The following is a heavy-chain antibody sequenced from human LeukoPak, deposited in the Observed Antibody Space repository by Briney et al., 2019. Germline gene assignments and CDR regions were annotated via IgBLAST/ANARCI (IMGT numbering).Heavy chain of an antibody. D-gene: IGHD3-10*01. CDR1: GFTFSSYA. J-gene: IGHJ3*01. Sequence: PGGSLRLSCAASGFTFSSYAMHWVRQAPGKGLEWVAVISYDGSNKYYADSVKGRFTISRDNSKNSLYLQMNSLRAEDTAVYYCARDKDYGSGSDYNEYVFDFWGQGTMVTVSS. V-gene: IGHV3-30*04. CDR2: ISYDGSNK. CDR3: ARDKDYGSGSDYNEYVFDF.